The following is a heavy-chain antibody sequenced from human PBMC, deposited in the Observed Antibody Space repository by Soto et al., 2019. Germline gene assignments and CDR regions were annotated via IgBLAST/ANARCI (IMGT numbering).Heavy chain of an antibody. CDR3: ASLLDSSGYPVDY. D-gene: IGHD3-22*01. V-gene: IGHV1-69*13. J-gene: IGHJ4*02. Sequence: GXSVKVSCKASGGTFSSYAISWVRQAPGQGLEWMGGIIPIFGTANYAQKFQGRVTITADESTSTAYMELSSLRSEDTAVYYCASLLDSSGYPVDYWGQGTLVTVSS. CDR1: GGTFSSYA. CDR2: IIPIFGTA.